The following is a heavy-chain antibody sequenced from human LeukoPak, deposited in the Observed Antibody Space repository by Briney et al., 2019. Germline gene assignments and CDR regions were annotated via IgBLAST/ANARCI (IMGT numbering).Heavy chain of an antibody. J-gene: IGHJ4*02. CDR1: GFTFSSYA. Sequence: SGGSLRLSCAAYGFTFSSYAMSWVRQAPGKGLEWVSAISGSGGSTYYADSVKGRFTISRDNSKNTLYLQMNSLRAEDTAVYYCAKVGPYGDYLSIDYWGQGTLVTVSS. V-gene: IGHV3-23*01. CDR2: ISGSGGST. D-gene: IGHD4-17*01. CDR3: AKVGPYGDYLSIDY.